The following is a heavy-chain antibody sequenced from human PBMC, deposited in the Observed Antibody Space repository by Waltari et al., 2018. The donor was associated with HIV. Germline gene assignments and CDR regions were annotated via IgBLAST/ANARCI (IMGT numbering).Heavy chain of an antibody. CDR3: AREGWAATGDY. J-gene: IGHJ4*02. CDR2: IYYGGGT. CDR1: GYSLSSGYY. Sequence: QVQLQESGPGLVKPSETLSLTCVVSGYSLSSGYYWGWIRHPPGKGLEWIGRIYYGGGTYYNPSLKSRVTISVDTSKNQFSLKLSSVTAADTAVYYCAREGWAATGDYWGQGTLVTVSS. V-gene: IGHV4-38-2*02. D-gene: IGHD6-13*01.